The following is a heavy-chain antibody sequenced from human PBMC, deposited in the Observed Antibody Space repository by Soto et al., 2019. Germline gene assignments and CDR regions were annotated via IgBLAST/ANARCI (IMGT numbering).Heavy chain of an antibody. CDR2: TSGSGGST. Sequence: GGSLRLSCAASGFTFSSYAMSWVRQAPGEGLEWVSATSGSGGSTYYADSVKGRFTISRDNSKNTLYLQMNSLRAEDTAVYYCAKRNIGGYFGYDSDIWGQGTMVTVSS. CDR3: AKRNIGGYFGYDSDI. J-gene: IGHJ3*02. V-gene: IGHV3-23*01. D-gene: IGHD1-26*01. CDR1: GFTFSSYA.